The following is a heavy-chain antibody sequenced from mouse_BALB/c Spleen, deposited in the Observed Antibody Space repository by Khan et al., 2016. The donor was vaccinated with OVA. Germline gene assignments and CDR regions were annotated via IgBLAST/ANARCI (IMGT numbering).Heavy chain of an antibody. Sequence: VQLQQSGTELVRPGASVRLSCTASGFNIKDYYIHWVKQRPDQGLEWIGWIDPENGNTVYDPKFQGKASITADTSSDTAYLQLSSLTSEDTAVYYCPRSILLSFDYWGQGTTLTVSS. CDR2: IDPENGNT. V-gene: IGHV14-1*02. CDR1: GFNIKDYY. D-gene: IGHD2-3*01. CDR3: PRSILLSFDY. J-gene: IGHJ2*01.